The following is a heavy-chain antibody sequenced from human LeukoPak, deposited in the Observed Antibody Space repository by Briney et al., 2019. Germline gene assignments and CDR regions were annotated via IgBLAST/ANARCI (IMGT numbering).Heavy chain of an antibody. CDR3: AKFRADSSGWPFDY. V-gene: IGHV3-23*01. Sequence: GGSLRLLFSTSGFTFNNQAIGRVRPGSGEGLEGVSSISGTSGNTYYADSVKGRFAISRDNSKDTLYLQMNSLRAEDTAIYYCAKFRADSSGWPFDYWGQGTLVTVSS. D-gene: IGHD6-19*01. J-gene: IGHJ4*02. CDR1: GFTFNNQA. CDR2: ISGTSGNT.